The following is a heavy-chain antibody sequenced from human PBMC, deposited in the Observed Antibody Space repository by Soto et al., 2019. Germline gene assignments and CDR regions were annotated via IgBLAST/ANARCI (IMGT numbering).Heavy chain of an antibody. CDR2: IIPIFGTA. CDR3: ARLNRDGYHSIYFDY. J-gene: IGHJ4*02. Sequence: QVQLVQSGAEVKKPGSSVKVSCKASGGTFSSYAISWVRQAPGQGLEWMGGIIPIFGTANYAQKFQGRVTITADESTSTAYMELSSLRSEDTAVYYGARLNRDGYHSIYFDYWGQGTLVTVSS. V-gene: IGHV1-69*01. D-gene: IGHD5-12*01. CDR1: GGTFSSYA.